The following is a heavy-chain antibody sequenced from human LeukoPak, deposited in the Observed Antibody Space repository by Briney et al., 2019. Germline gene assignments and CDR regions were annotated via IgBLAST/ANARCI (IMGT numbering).Heavy chain of an antibody. CDR3: ARDQLGYCSSTSCYAKPAPFDY. D-gene: IGHD2-2*01. J-gene: IGHJ4*02. V-gene: IGHV4-34*01. CDR1: GGSFSGYY. CDR2: INHSGST. Sequence: SETLSLTCAVYGGSFSGYYWSWIRQPPGKGLEWTGEINHSGSTNYNPSLKSRVTISVDTSKNQFSLKLSSVTAADTAVYYCARDQLGYCSSTSCYAKPAPFDYWGQGTLVTVSS.